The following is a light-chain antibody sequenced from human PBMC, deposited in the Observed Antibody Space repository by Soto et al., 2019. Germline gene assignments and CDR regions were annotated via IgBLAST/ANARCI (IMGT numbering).Light chain of an antibody. CDR1: QSLLHSNGYNY. J-gene: IGKJ3*01. Sequence: DIVMTQSPLSLPVTPGEPASISCRSSQSLLHSNGYNYLDWYLQKPGQSPQLLIYLGSNRSSGVPDRFSGSGSGTDFTLNISRVEAEDVGVYYCMQTIQNPLTFGRGTKVDIK. CDR2: LGS. V-gene: IGKV2-28*01. CDR3: MQTIQNPLT.